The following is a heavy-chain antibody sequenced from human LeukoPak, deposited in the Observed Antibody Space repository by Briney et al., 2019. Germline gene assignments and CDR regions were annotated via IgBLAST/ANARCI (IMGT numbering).Heavy chain of an antibody. V-gene: IGHV3-23*01. CDR1: GFTFSSYA. CDR2: ISGSGGST. D-gene: IGHD3-22*01. Sequence: GGSLRLSCAASGFTFSSYAMSWVRQAPGKGLEWVSAISGSGGSTYYADSVRGRFTISRDNSKNTLYLQMNSLRAEDTAVYYCAKGFLGGAATMIADYWGQGTLVTVSS. J-gene: IGHJ4*02. CDR3: AKGFLGGAATMIADY.